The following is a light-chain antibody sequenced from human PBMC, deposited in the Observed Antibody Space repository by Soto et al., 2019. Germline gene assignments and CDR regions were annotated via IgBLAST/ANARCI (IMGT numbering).Light chain of an antibody. J-gene: IGKJ1*01. V-gene: IGKV1-39*01. CDR2: ATS. Sequence: EIPLTQSPSSLAASVGDRLTLTCRASRNVSIYLNWYQHKPGKGPTLLIHATSNLQIGVPSRFSGRGSGTEFTLTISSLEPEYFGTYYCQQSYKMPSFGQGTKVDIK. CDR3: QQSYKMPS. CDR1: RNVSIY.